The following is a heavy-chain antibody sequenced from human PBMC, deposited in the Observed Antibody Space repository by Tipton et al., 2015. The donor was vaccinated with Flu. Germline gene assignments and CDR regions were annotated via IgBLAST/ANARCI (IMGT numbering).Heavy chain of an antibody. Sequence: TLSLTCAVSGDSIRNDYFWGWIRQPPGKGLEWIATIHRSGSTKYNPSFKSRVTISVDASKNQFSLEMRSVTAADMAVYYCARRDFSNYVSDPKNWFDRWGQGILVTVSS. J-gene: IGHJ5*02. V-gene: IGHV4-38-2*01. CDR3: ARRDFSNYVSDPKNWFDR. CDR2: IHRSGST. CDR1: GDSIRNDYF. D-gene: IGHD4-11*01.